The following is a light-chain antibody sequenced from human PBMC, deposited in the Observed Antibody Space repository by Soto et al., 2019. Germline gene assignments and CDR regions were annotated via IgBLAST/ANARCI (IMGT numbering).Light chain of an antibody. V-gene: IGKV1-5*01. Sequence: DFQMTQSPFTLSASVGDRVTIXXRASQSISRWVDWDQQKPGKAPKVXSDEASSLERGGPSRFSGSGAGTEFTLTSSSLQPDDFATYYCQQYNRDPWTFGQGTKVDI. CDR1: QSISRW. CDR2: EAS. CDR3: QQYNRDPWT. J-gene: IGKJ1*01.